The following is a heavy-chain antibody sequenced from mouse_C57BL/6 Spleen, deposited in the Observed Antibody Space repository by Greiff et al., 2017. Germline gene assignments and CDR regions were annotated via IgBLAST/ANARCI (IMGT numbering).Heavy chain of an antibody. CDR2: IDPSDSYT. CDR3: ARKSYSNPSYAMDY. Sequence: QVQLQQPGAELVRPGTSVKLSCKASGYTFTSYWMHWVKQRPGQGLEWIGVIDPSDSYTNYNQKFKGQATLTVDTSSSTAYMQLSSLTSEYAAVYDCARKSYSNPSYAMDYWGQGTSVTVSS. V-gene: IGHV1-59*01. J-gene: IGHJ4*01. D-gene: IGHD2-5*01. CDR1: GYTFTSYW.